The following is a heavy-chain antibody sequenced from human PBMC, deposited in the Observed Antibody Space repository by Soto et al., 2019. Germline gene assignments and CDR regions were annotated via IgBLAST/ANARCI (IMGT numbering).Heavy chain of an antibody. D-gene: IGHD2-2*01. CDR2: IIPIFGIA. CDR1: GGTFSKYS. Sequence: QVQLVKSGAEVKKPGSSVKVSCKASGGTFSKYSITWVRQAPGHGFKWIGRIIPIFGIASYAQKFQGRVTITADESTSTAYMELSSLRSDDTAMYYCAREDRDRETGLVPAAIDGMDVW. V-gene: IGHV1-69*08. J-gene: IGHJ6*01. CDR3: AREDRDRETGLVPAAIDGMDV.